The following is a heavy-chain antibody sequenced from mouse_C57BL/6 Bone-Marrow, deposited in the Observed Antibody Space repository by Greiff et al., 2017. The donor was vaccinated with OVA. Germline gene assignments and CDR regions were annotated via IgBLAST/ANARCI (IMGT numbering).Heavy chain of an antibody. V-gene: IGHV1-64*01. CDR3: ARSGRLDYGSRNAMDY. Sequence: VQLQQSGAELVKPGASVKLSCKASGYTFTSYWMHWVKQRPGQGLEWIGMIHPNSGSTNYNEKFKSKATLTVDKSSSTAYMQLSSLTSEDSAVYYCARSGRLDYGSRNAMDYWGQGTSVTVSS. D-gene: IGHD1-1*01. CDR1: GYTFTSYW. CDR2: IHPNSGST. J-gene: IGHJ4*01.